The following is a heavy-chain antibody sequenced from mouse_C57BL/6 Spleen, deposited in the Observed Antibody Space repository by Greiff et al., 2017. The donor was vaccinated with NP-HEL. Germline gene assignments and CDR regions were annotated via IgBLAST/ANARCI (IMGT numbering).Heavy chain of an antibody. CDR1: GYTFTSYT. J-gene: IGHJ4*01. CDR2: INPSSGYT. CDR3: ARGDDYESYYAMDY. D-gene: IGHD2-4*01. Sequence: VQLQQSGAELARPGASVKMSCKASGYTFTSYTMHWVKQRPGQGLEWIGYINPSSGYTKYNQKFKDKATLTADKSSSTAYMQLSSLTSEDSAVYYCARGDDYESYYAMDYWGQGTSVTVSS. V-gene: IGHV1-4*01.